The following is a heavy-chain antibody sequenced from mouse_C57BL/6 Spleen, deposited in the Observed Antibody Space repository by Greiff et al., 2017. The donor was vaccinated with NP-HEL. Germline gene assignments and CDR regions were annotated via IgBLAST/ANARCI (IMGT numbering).Heavy chain of an antibody. D-gene: IGHD3-2*02. CDR2: IRSKSNNYAT. V-gene: IGHV10-1*01. J-gene: IGHJ3*01. Sequence: EVKLVESGGGLVQPKGSLKLSCAASGFSFNTYAMNWVRQAPGKGLEWVARIRSKSNNYATYYADSVKDRFTISRDDSESMLYLQMNNLKTEDTAMYYCVRHGGTAQFTGGFAYWGQGTLVTVSA. CDR1: GFSFNTYA. CDR3: VRHGGTAQFTGGFAY.